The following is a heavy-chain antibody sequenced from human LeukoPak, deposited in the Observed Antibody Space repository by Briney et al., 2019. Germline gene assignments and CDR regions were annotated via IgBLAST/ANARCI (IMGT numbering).Heavy chain of an antibody. Sequence: SQTLSLTCGISGDSVSSNSATWDWLRQSPTRGIEWLGSTCYMSNSYNVSALSVITRITINPHTSKNQFSLQLHSVTPEDTAVYYCARSIEHFDYSGQGTLVTVSS. CDR2: TCYMSNSYN. V-gene: IGHV6-1*01. D-gene: IGHD2-21*01. J-gene: IGHJ4*02. CDR3: ARSIEHFDY. CDR1: GDSVSSNSAT.